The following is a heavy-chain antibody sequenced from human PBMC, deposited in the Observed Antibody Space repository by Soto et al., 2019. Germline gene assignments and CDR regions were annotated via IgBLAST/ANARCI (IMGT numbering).Heavy chain of an antibody. CDR2: VCYSGTT. Sequence: QLRESGPGLLKPSETLSLTCNVSGGSISSPSYNWGWVRQPPGKGPEWIGTVCYSGTTQYNPSLRSRLALSVDTSMSQVSHTLTSVTAADTAVYYCTTLASGHFDSWGQGAQVTVSS. CDR3: TTLASGHFDS. J-gene: IGHJ4*02. D-gene: IGHD2-8*02. V-gene: IGHV4-39*01. CDR1: GGSISSPSYN.